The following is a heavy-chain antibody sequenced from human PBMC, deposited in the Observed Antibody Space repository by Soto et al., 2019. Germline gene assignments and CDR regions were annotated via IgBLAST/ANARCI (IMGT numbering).Heavy chain of an antibody. D-gene: IGHD5-12*01. V-gene: IGHV4-30-4*01. Sequence: SETLSLTCTVSGASISSGDYFWSWVRQSPGKGLQWIGYIYDSGSSYYNPSLKSRVTMSVDTSKNQFSLKLSSVTAADTAVYYCAREKGYISGPKNFDYWGQGTLVTVSS. CDR2: IYDSGSS. CDR3: AREKGYISGPKNFDY. CDR1: GASISSGDYF. J-gene: IGHJ4*02.